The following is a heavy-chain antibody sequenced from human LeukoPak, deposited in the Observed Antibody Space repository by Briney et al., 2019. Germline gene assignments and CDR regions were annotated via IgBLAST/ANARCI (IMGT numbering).Heavy chain of an antibody. D-gene: IGHD1-20*01. CDR3: ARYQITQALDY. J-gene: IGHJ4*02. CDR2: ISGSGST. Sequence: PSETLSLTCTVSGDSISGYYWSWIRQPAGRGLESIGRISGSGSTNYNPSLKSRVTMSVDTSKNQFSLKLSSVTAADTAVYYCARYQITQALDYWGQGTLVTVSS. V-gene: IGHV4-4*07. CDR1: GDSISGYY.